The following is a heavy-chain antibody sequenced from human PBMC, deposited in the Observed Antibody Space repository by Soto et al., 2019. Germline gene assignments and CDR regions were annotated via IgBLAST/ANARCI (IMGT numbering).Heavy chain of an antibody. CDR2: ISGNATST. CDR1: GFTFSSFA. J-gene: IGHJ6*02. Sequence: GGSLRLSCAASGFTFSSFAMDWVRQAPGKGLEWVAVISGNATSTYYADSVKGRFTISRDNSKNTMYLQMNSLRAEDTAVYYCAKKAGIISRYGLDVWGQGTTVTVSS. V-gene: IGHV3-23*01. CDR3: AKKAGIISRYGLDV.